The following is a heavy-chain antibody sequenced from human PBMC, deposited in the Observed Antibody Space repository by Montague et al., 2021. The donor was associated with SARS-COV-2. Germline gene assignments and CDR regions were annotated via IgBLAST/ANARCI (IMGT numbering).Heavy chain of an antibody. D-gene: IGHD1-26*01. Sequence: SLRLSCAASGFTFSSYSMNWVRQAPGKGLEWVSSISSSSSYIYYADSVKGRFTISRDNAKNSLYLQMNSLRAEDTAVYYCARAYGGSYYPNFDYWGQGTLVTAS. J-gene: IGHJ4*02. CDR3: ARAYGGSYYPNFDY. CDR1: GFTFSSYS. V-gene: IGHV3-21*01. CDR2: ISSSSSYI.